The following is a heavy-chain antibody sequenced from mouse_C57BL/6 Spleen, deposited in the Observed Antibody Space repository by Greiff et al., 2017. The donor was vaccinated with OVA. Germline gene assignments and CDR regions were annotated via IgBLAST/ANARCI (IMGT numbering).Heavy chain of an antibody. Sequence: EVKLVESGGGLVQPGGSLKLSCAASGFTFSDYYMYWVRQTPEKRLEWVAYISNGGGSTYYPDTVKGRFTISRDNAKNTLYLQMSRLKSEDTAMYYCARQASSGYYFDYWGQGTTLTVSS. CDR3: ARQASSGYYFDY. CDR1: GFTFSDYY. CDR2: ISNGGGST. D-gene: IGHD3-2*02. J-gene: IGHJ2*01. V-gene: IGHV5-12*01.